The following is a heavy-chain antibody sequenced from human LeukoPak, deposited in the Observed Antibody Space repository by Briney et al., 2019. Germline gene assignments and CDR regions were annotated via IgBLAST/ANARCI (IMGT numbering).Heavy chain of an antibody. CDR2: ISAYNGNT. CDR1: GYTFISYG. Sequence: ASVKVSCKASGYTFISYGISWVRQAPGQGLEWMGWISAYNGNTNYAQKLQGRVTMTTDTSTSTAYMELRSLRSGDTAVYYCARDPWGTMVPTPGPFDYWGQGTLVTVSS. D-gene: IGHD4/OR15-4a*01. V-gene: IGHV1-18*01. J-gene: IGHJ4*02. CDR3: ARDPWGTMVPTPGPFDY.